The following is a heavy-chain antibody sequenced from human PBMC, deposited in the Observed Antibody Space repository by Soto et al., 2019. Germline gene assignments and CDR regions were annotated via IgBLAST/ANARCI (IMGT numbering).Heavy chain of an antibody. CDR2: INPNSGGT. CDR1: GYTFTGYY. V-gene: IGHV1-2*04. Sequence: ASVKVSCKASGYTFTGYYMHWVRQAPGQGLEWMGWINPNSGGTNYAQKFQGWVTMTRDTSISTAYMELSRLRSDDTAVYYCAIRLTTAVNDAFDIWGQGTMVTVSS. CDR3: AIRLTTAVNDAFDI. D-gene: IGHD4-17*01. J-gene: IGHJ3*02.